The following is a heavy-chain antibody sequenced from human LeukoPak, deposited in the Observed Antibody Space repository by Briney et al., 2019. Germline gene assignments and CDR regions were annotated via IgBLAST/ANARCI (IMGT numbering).Heavy chain of an antibody. CDR2: IYYSGST. J-gene: IGHJ6*03. D-gene: IGHD5-18*01. CDR1: GGSISSRSYY. Sequence: SGTLSLTCAVSGGSISSRSYYWGWIRQPPGKGLEWIGSIYYSGSTYYNPSLKSRVTISVDTSKNQFSLKLSSVTAADTAVYYCARGYAYYYYMDVWGKGTTVTVSS. CDR3: ARGYAYYYYMDV. V-gene: IGHV4-39*07.